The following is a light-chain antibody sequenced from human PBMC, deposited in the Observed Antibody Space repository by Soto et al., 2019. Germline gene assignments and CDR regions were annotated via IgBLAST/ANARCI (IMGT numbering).Light chain of an antibody. CDR3: QQYNTYSWT. CDR2: DAS. J-gene: IGKJ1*01. V-gene: IGKV1-5*01. Sequence: QMITSHSTLAASVEGRVIITCRASQSISSWLAWYQQKPGKAPKLLIYDASSLESGVPSRFSGSGSGTEFTLTISSLQPDDFATYYCQQYNTYSWTFAQGTKVDIK. CDR1: QSISSW.